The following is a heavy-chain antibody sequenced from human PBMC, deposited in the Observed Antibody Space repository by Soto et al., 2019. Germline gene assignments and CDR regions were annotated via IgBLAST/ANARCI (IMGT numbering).Heavy chain of an antibody. CDR1: GYSFTSYW. CDR3: ARHRPDTDYYYYGMDV. CDR2: IYPGDSDT. J-gene: IGHJ6*02. V-gene: IGHV5-51*01. Sequence: GESLKISCKGSGYSFTSYWIGWVRQMPGKGLEWMGVIYPGDSDTRYSPSFQGQVTISADKSISTAYLQWSSLKASDTAMYYCARHRPDTDYYYYGMDVWGQGTTVTVSS.